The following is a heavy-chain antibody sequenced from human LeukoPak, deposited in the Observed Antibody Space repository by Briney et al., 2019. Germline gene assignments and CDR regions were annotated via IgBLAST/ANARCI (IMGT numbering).Heavy chain of an antibody. CDR2: ITITGGST. CDR3: ARDQWKLPLD. J-gene: IGHJ4*02. CDR1: GFTFSSYA. V-gene: IGHV3-23*01. Sequence: GRSLRLSCAASGFTFSSYAMSWVRQAPGKGLEWVSGITITGGSTYHADSVKGRFTISRDNSKNTLYLQMNSLRAEDTAVYYCARDQWKLPLDWGQGTLVTVSS. D-gene: IGHD1-26*01.